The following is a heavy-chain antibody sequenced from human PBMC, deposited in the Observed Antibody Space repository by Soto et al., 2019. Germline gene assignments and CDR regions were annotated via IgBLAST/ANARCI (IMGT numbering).Heavy chain of an antibody. CDR3: ARWEQPLFDY. Sequence: QVQLVESGGGVVQPGRSLRLSCAASGFTVSAYTMHWVRQAPGKGLEWVAVISSDGNHKYYTDSVKGRFTISRDTSTNTLYLQMNSLRVEDTAVYYCARWEQPLFDYWGQGTLVTVSS. V-gene: IGHV3-30-3*01. J-gene: IGHJ4*02. CDR1: GFTVSAYT. CDR2: ISSDGNHK. D-gene: IGHD1-26*01.